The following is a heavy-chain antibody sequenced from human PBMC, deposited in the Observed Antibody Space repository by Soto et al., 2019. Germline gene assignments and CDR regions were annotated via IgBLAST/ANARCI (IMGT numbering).Heavy chain of an antibody. Sequence: ASVKVSCKASGYTFTAHAMHWVRQAPGQGLEWMGWINTGKGDTKYSQKFQGRITITRDTSASTTYMELSSLKSEDTALYYCARNILGGPTDVWGPRTLVTGSS. J-gene: IGHJ4*02. D-gene: IGHD1-1*01. CDR2: INTGKGDT. CDR1: GYTFTAHA. V-gene: IGHV1-3*04. CDR3: ARNILGGPTDV.